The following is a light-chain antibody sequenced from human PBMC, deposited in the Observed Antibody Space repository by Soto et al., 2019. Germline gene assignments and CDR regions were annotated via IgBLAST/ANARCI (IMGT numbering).Light chain of an antibody. J-gene: IGKJ2*01. CDR3: QQSHITTLFT. Sequence: DIQMTQSPSSLSASIGDRVTITCRASQNINSHLNWYQQKPGKAPKVLIYAASRLQSGVPSRFSGSGSGTEFTFTISSLEPEDFATYYCQQSHITTLFTFGKGTKLEIK. V-gene: IGKV1-39*01. CDR2: AAS. CDR1: QNINSH.